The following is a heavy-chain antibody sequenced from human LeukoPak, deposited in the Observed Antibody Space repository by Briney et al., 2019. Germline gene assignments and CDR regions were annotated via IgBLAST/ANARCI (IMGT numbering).Heavy chain of an antibody. Sequence: GGSLRLSCAASGFTFSRHWMSWVRQAPGKGPERVAHMNQDGSAIYSIDSVKGRFTIPRDNDKNSLYLHMSGLTVADTAVYYCARTVPGHPDDYFDYWGQGTLVTVSS. V-gene: IGHV3-7*01. J-gene: IGHJ4*02. CDR1: GFTFSRHW. CDR2: MNQDGSAI. CDR3: ARTVPGHPDDYFDY. D-gene: IGHD6-19*01.